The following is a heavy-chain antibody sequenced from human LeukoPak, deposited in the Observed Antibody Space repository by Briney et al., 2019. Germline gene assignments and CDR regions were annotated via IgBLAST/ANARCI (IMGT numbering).Heavy chain of an antibody. J-gene: IGHJ6*03. CDR3: ARMVFPYCTSTRCSDYYYYYMDV. CDR2: INPSGGST. Sequence: ASVKVSCKASGYTFTSYYMHWVRQAPGQGLEWMGIINPSGGSTSYAQKFQGRVTMTRDTSTSTVYMELSSLRAEDTAVYYCARMVFPYCTSTRCSDYYYYYMDVWGKGTTVTVS. CDR1: GYTFTSYY. D-gene: IGHD2-2*01. V-gene: IGHV1-46*01.